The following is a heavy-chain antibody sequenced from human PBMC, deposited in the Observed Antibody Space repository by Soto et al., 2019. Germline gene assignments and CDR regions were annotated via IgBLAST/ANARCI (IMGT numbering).Heavy chain of an antibody. V-gene: IGHV4-4*07. CDR2: ISGTGTT. D-gene: IGHD6-19*01. J-gene: IGHJ5*02. CDR1: GASITNDY. Sequence: QVQMQESGPGLVKPSETLSLTCTVSGASITNDYWSWIRQPAGKGLEWIGRISGTGTTNYNPSFKSRVAMSVDPAKNQISLKLISVTAEDTAVYYWATDTAVSGAGRWFDPWGQGTLVTVSS. CDR3: ATDTAVSGAGRWFDP.